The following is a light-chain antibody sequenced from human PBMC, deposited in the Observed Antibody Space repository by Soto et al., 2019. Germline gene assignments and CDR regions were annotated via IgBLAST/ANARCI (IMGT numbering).Light chain of an antibody. Sequence: ATQITQSPSSLSASVGDRITITCRASRDIASDLSWYQQRQGKAPTLLIYAASNLQSGVPSRFRGSRSATAFTLTVSSLQPEDFATYYCLQDHDDSWTFGQGTEV. CDR2: AAS. J-gene: IGKJ1*01. CDR3: LQDHDDSWT. CDR1: RDIASD. V-gene: IGKV1-6*01.